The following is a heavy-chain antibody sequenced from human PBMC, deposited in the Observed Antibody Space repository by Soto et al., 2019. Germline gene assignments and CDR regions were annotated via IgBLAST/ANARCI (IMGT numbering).Heavy chain of an antibody. Sequence: QVQLVESGGGVVQPGRSLRLSCAASGFTFSSYAMQWVRQAPGKGLEWVAVISYDGSNKYYADSVKGRFTISRDTSKNTLYLQMNSLRAEDTALYYCASDSISGWFGGCFDPWGQGTLVTVSS. J-gene: IGHJ5*02. CDR3: ASDSISGWFGGCFDP. V-gene: IGHV3-30-3*01. D-gene: IGHD6-19*01. CDR2: ISYDGSNK. CDR1: GFTFSSYA.